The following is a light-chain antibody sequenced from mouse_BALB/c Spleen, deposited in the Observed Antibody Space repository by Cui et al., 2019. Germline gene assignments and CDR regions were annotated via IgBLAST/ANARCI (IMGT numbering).Light chain of an antibody. J-gene: IGKJ1*01. Sequence: DIQMTQSPSSLSAYLGGKVTITGKASESISKYIAWYQQKPGKGPRLLISTTTTVQPGIPSRCGGSGSGRDYSISISNLEPEDIATYCCLQYDNLLTFGGGTKLEIK. CDR3: LQYDNLLT. CDR1: ESISKY. CDR2: TTT. V-gene: IGKV19-93*01.